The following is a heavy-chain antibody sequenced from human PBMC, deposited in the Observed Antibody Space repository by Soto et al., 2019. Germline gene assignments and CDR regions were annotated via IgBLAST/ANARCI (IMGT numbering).Heavy chain of an antibody. CDR2: MSPSGSGI. CDR1: GFTFTDHY. CDR3: ARTARLVDY. J-gene: IGHJ4*02. Sequence: QVRLVESGGGLVKPGGSLRLSCVASGFTFTDHYMSWIRQAPGKGLEWIAYMSPSGSGISYADSAKGRFTISRANARNTVYLQMNTLRAEDTAVYYCARTARLVDYWGQGTLVTVSS. V-gene: IGHV3-11*01.